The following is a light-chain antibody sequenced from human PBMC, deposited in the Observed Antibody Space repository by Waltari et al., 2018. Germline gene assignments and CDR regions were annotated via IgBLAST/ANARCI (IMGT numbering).Light chain of an antibody. CDR3: AAWDDSLNGFYV. J-gene: IGLJ1*01. Sequence: QSVLTQPPSASGTPGQRVTTSCSGSRSNTGSNTVNWYQQLPGTAPKLLIYSNNQRLSGVPDRFSGSKSGTSASLAISGLQSEDEADYYCAAWDDSLNGFYVFGTGTKVTVL. CDR1: RSNTGSNT. V-gene: IGLV1-44*01. CDR2: SNN.